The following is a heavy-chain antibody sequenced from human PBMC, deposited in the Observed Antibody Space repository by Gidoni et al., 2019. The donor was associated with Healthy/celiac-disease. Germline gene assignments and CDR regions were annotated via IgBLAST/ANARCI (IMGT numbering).Heavy chain of an antibody. D-gene: IGHD6-25*01. CDR2: SIPIFGTA. V-gene: IGHV1-69*01. CDR3: ARGELGIAAKAYYYYMDV. CDR1: GGTFTSYA. J-gene: IGHJ6*03. Sequence: QVQLVQSGAEVKKPWSSVKVSCKASGGTFTSYASSWVRQAPGQGLEWVGGSIPIFGTANYAQKFQGRVTITADESTSTAYMELSSLRSEDTAVYYCARGELGIAAKAYYYYMDVWGKGTTVTVSS.